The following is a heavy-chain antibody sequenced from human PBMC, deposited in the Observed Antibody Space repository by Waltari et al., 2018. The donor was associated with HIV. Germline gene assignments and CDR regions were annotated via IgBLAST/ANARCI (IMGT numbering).Heavy chain of an antibody. CDR3: ARETGGWKQLRYLDH. J-gene: IGHJ4*02. CDR1: GYTFSTSW. D-gene: IGHD3-16*01. Sequence: EVQLVQSGAAVKKPGDSLRVSFRGSGYTFSTSWIAWVRQRPGKGLEWMGVDYTGDSEVRYSPSFEGQMRISVDKSSDTTFLKGARLQFSDSATYFCARETGGWKQLRYLDHWGQGTRVTVSS. CDR2: DYTGDSEV. V-gene: IGHV5-51*01.